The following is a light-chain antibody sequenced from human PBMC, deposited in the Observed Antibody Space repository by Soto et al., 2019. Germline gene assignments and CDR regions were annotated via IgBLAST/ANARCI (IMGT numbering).Light chain of an antibody. V-gene: IGLV2-14*01. CDR2: DVS. CDR3: SSYTSSSTV. CDR1: SSDVGGYNC. Sequence: QSALTQPASVSGSPGQSITISCTGTSSDVGGYNCVSWYQQHPGKAPKLMIYDVSNRPSGVSNRFSGSKSGNTASLTISGLQAEDEADYYCSSYTSSSTVFGGGTKVTVL. J-gene: IGLJ2*01.